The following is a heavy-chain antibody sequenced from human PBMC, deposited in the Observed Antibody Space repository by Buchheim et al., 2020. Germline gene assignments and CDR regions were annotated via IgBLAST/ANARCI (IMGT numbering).Heavy chain of an antibody. V-gene: IGHV3-23*01. CDR2: ISDNGYST. J-gene: IGHJ4*02. CDR3: AKVLRYLEWLFDY. Sequence: EVQLLASGGGLAQPGGSLRLSCAASEFTFSNYAMTWVRQAPGKGPEWVSAISDNGYSTYYTDSVKGRFTISRDNSKKTLYLQMNSLRAEDTAVYYCAKVLRYLEWLFDYWGQGTL. CDR1: EFTFSNYA. D-gene: IGHD3-3*01.